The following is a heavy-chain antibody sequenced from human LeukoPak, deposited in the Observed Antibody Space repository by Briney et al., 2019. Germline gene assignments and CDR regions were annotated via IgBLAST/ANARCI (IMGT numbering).Heavy chain of an antibody. D-gene: IGHD3-22*01. CDR2: IYYSGST. CDR3: ARSMIVAVYYFDY. CDR1: GGSISSYY. V-gene: IGHV4-59*01. J-gene: IGHJ4*02. Sequence: SETLSLTCTVSGGSISSYYWSWIRQPPGKGLEWIGYIYYSGSTNYNPSLKSRVTISVDTSKNQFSLKLSSVTAADTAVYYCARSMIVAVYYFDYWGQGTLVTVSS.